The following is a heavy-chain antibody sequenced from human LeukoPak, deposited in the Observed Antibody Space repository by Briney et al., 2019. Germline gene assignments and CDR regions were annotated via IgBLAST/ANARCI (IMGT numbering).Heavy chain of an antibody. Sequence: SETLSLTCTVSGGSISSYYWSWIRQPPGKGLEWIGYIYYSGSTNYNPSLKSRVTISVDTSKNQFSLKLSSVTAADTAVYYCARRGRYDSSGYYRDWGQGTLVTVSS. V-gene: IGHV4-59*12. J-gene: IGHJ4*02. CDR3: ARRGRYDSSGYYRD. CDR2: IYYSGST. CDR1: GGSISSYY. D-gene: IGHD3-22*01.